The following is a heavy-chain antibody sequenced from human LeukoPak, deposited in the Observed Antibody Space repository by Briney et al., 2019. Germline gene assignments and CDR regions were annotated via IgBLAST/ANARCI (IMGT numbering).Heavy chain of an antibody. CDR1: GYTFTSYG. CDR2: ISAYNGNT. D-gene: IGHD1-26*01. V-gene: IGHV1-18*01. CDR3: ARAGAIVGGTGDAFDI. Sequence: VASVKVSCKASGYTFTSYGISWVRQAPGQGLEWMGWISAYNGNTNYAQKLQGRVTMTTDTSTSTAYMELRSLRSDDTAVYYCARAGAIVGGTGDAFDIWGQGTMFTVSS. J-gene: IGHJ3*02.